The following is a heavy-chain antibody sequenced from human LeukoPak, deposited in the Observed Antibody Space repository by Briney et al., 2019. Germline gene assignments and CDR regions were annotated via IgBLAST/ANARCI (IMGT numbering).Heavy chain of an antibody. CDR2: INPNSGGT. J-gene: IGHJ5*02. CDR3: ARDYQGSYDSSGYYYFYWFDP. Sequence: ASVKVSCKASGYTFTGYYMHWVRQAPGQGLEWMGWINPNSGGTNYAQKFQGRVTMTRDTSISTAYMELSRLRSDDTAVYYCARDYQGSYDSSGYYYFYWFDPWGQGTLVTVSS. D-gene: IGHD3-22*01. CDR1: GYTFTGYY. V-gene: IGHV1-2*02.